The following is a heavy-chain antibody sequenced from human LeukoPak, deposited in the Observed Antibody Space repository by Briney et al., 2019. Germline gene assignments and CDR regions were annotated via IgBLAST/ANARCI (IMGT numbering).Heavy chain of an antibody. J-gene: IGHJ4*02. CDR2: IKQDGSDK. CDR3: ARKGLPDY. CDR1: GFTFSSYA. Sequence: GGSLRLSCAASGFTFSSYAMNWVRQAPGKGLEWVANIKQDGSDKYYVDSVKGRFTISRDSAKNSLYLQMNSLRAEDTAVYYCARKGLPDYWGQGTLVTVSS. V-gene: IGHV3-7*01.